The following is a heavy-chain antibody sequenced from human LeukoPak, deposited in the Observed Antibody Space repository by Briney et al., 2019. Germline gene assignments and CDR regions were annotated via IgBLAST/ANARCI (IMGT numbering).Heavy chain of an antibody. V-gene: IGHV3-30*03. D-gene: IGHD2-15*01. CDR2: IANDGSNK. Sequence: GGSLRVSCVASGFTFTSHGMHWVRQAPGKGLEGLAVIANDGSNKYYADSMRGRFTISRDDSKSTLYLQMDRLRTEDTAIYYCARVDSGGPIDFWGQGTLVTVSS. CDR1: GFTFTSHG. J-gene: IGHJ4*02. CDR3: ARVDSGGPIDF.